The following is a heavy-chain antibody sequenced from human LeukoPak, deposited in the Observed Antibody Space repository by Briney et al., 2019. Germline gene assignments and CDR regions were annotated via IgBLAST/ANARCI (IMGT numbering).Heavy chain of an antibody. J-gene: IGHJ4*02. V-gene: IGHV3-23*01. CDR1: GFTLSRYW. D-gene: IGHD2-2*01. CDR2: VTGSSRYT. Sequence: GGSLRLSCAASGFTLSRYWMHWVRQAPGKGLEWVSVVTGSSRYTYYADSVKGRFTISRDNSKNILYLEMNSLRVEDTAIYYCAKDRSSSTSCSNYWGRGILVTVSS. CDR3: AKDRSSSTSCSNY.